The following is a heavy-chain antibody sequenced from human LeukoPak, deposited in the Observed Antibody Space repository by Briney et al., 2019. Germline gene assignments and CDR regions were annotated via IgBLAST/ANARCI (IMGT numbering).Heavy chain of an antibody. CDR1: GGSLSPYY. CDR3: ARQGDGVEYFYAVDV. J-gene: IGHJ6*02. V-gene: IGHV4-59*08. CDR2: IHYSGST. Sequence: SETLSLTCTVSGGSLSPYYWGWIRQPPGKGLEWIAFIHYSGSTNCNLSLRTRVTISVDTTKNQFSLKVSSVTAADTAIYYCARQGDGVEYFYAVDVWGQGTTVTVSS. D-gene: IGHD3-16*01.